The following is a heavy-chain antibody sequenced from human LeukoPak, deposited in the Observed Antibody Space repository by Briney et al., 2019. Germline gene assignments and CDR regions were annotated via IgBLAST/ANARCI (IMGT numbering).Heavy chain of an antibody. D-gene: IGHD6-13*01. CDR2: IRGDNGNT. CDR3: ARDTTYSSSWYTGGY. V-gene: IGHV1-18*01. Sequence: GASVKVSCKASGGTFSSYAISWVRQAPGQGLEWMGWIRGDNGNTNYAQNFQGRVTMTTDTPSSTAYMEVRSLRSDDTAVYYCARDTTYSSSWYTGGYWGQGTLVTVSS. J-gene: IGHJ4*02. CDR1: GGTFSSYA.